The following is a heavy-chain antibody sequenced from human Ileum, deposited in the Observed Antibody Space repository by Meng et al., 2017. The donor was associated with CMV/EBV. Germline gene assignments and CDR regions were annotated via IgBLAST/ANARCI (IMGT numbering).Heavy chain of an antibody. CDR3: ARDGLSGRYFDY. D-gene: IGHD1-26*01. Sequence: QVQLVQSGPELKKAGASGTVSCKASGYTFTSNNMIWVRQAPGQGPEWMGWIDTNTGNPTYAQGFTGRFVFSFDTSVSTAYLQISSLKAEDTAVYYCARDGLSGRYFDYWGQGTLVTVSS. CDR2: IDTNTGNP. V-gene: IGHV7-4-1*02. J-gene: IGHJ4*02. CDR1: GYTFTSNN.